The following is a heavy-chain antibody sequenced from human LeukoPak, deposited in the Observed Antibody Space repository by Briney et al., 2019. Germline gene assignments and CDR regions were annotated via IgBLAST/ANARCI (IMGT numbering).Heavy chain of an antibody. D-gene: IGHD6-13*01. J-gene: IGHJ4*02. CDR1: GFTFSSYA. CDR2: ISGSGGST. CDR3: AKDREYSSSWYRFDY. V-gene: IGHV3-23*01. Sequence: GGSLRLSCAASGFTFSSYAMSWVRQAPGKGLEWVSAISGSGGSTYYADSVKGRFTISRDNSKNTLYLQMNSLRAEDTAVYYCAKDREYSSSWYRFDYWGQGTLVTVSS.